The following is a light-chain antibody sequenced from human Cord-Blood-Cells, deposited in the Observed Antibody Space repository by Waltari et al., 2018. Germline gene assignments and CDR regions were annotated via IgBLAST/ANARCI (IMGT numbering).Light chain of an antibody. V-gene: IGLV2-23*01. CDR1: SSDVGRYNL. CDR2: EGS. J-gene: IGLJ3*02. CDR3: CSYAGSSTWV. Sequence: QSALPQPASVSGSPGQSLTISCPGTSSDVGRYNLFSWYQQHPGKAPKLMIYEGSKRPSGVSNRVSGSKSGNTASLTISGLQAEDEADYYCCSYAGSSTWVFGGGTKLTVL.